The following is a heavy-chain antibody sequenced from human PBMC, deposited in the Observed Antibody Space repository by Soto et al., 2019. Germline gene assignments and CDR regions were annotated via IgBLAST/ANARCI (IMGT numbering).Heavy chain of an antibody. CDR3: ARAQNSMTTLWWDY. D-gene: IGHD2-8*02. CDR2: INPNSGGT. J-gene: IGHJ4*02. CDR1: GYTFTGYY. V-gene: IGHV1-2*04. Sequence: GASVKVSCKASGYTFTGYYMHWVRQAPGQGLEWMGWINPNSGGTNYAQKFQGWVTMTRDTSISTAYMELSRLRSDDTAVYYCARAQNSMTTLWWDYWGQGTLVTVSS.